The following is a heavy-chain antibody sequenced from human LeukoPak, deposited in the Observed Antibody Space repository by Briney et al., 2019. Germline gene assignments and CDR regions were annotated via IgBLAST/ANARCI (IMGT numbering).Heavy chain of an antibody. CDR3: ATVGSYYYGY. Sequence: ASVKVSCKVPGYTLTELSMHWVRQAPGKGLEWTGGFDPEDGETIYAQKFQGRVTMTEDTSTDTAYMELSSLRSEDTAVYYCATVGSYYYGYWGQGTLVTVSS. CDR2: FDPEDGET. D-gene: IGHD3-10*01. J-gene: IGHJ4*02. V-gene: IGHV1-24*01. CDR1: GYTLTELS.